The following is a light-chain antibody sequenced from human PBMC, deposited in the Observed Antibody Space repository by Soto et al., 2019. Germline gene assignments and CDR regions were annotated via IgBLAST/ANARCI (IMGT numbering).Light chain of an antibody. CDR2: KAS. CDR1: QSITDW. CDR3: QYWDHYSWT. V-gene: IGKV1-5*03. Sequence: DIQMTQSPSTLSASVGDRVTITCRASQSITDWLAWYQQKPGKAPKFLIYKASNLEGGVPSRFSGSGSGTEFTLTISSVQPDDFAPYYCQYWDHYSWTFGQGTKVEIK. J-gene: IGKJ1*01.